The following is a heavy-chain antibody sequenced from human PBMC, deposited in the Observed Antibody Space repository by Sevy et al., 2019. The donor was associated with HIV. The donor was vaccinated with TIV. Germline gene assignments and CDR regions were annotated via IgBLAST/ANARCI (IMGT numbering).Heavy chain of an antibody. Sequence: ASVKVSCKASGYTFTTYGISWVRQAPGQGLEWMGWISGYNGKTNYAQNFKGRATMTTDTATATAYMEVRSLRSDDTAVYYCARGLSYAVRGYYYGEGYYFNFWGQGTMVTVSS. CDR1: GYTFTTYG. V-gene: IGHV1-18*01. CDR3: ARGLSYAVRGYYYGEGYYFNF. J-gene: IGHJ4*02. CDR2: ISGYNGKT. D-gene: IGHD3-22*01.